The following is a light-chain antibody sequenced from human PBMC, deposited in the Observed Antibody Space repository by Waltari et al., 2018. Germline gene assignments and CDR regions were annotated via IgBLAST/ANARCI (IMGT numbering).Light chain of an antibody. CDR2: RDT. J-gene: IGLJ2*01. V-gene: IGLV3-1*01. CDR1: KLGDKY. Sequence: SYELAQPPSVSVSPGQTASITCSGDKLGDKYVSWYQQKPGQSPVVVIYRDTERPSGIPGRVSGSNAGNTATLTISGTQTMDEADYYCQAWDSSTAVFGGGTKLTVL. CDR3: QAWDSSTAV.